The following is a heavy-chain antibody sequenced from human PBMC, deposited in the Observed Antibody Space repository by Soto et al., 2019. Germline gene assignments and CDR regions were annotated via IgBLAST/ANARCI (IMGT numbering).Heavy chain of an antibody. CDR1: GGSISSSNW. CDR3: ARDQEWGSGALDP. V-gene: IGHV4-4*02. J-gene: IGHJ5*02. Sequence: SETLSLTCAVSGGSISSSNWWSWVRQPPGKGLEWIGEIYHSGSTNYNPSLKSRVTISVDKSKNQFSLKLSSVTAADTAVYYCARDQEWGSGALDPWGQGTLVTVSS. CDR2: IYHSGST. D-gene: IGHD2-15*01.